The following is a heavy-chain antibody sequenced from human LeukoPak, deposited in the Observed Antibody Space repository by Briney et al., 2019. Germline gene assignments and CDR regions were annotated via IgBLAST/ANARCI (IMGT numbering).Heavy chain of an antibody. J-gene: IGHJ4*02. D-gene: IGHD3-16*01. Sequence: SETLSLTCTVSGGSISSSSYYWGWIRQPPGKGLEWIGSIYYRGSTYYNPSLKSRVTISVDTSKNQFSLKLSSVTAADTAVYYCLRAVWGYFDYWGQGTLVTVSS. CDR3: LRAVWGYFDY. V-gene: IGHV4-39*01. CDR1: GGSISSSSYY. CDR2: IYYRGST.